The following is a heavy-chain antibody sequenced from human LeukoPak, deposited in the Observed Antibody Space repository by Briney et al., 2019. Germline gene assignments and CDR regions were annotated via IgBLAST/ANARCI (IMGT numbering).Heavy chain of an antibody. CDR2: IIPIFGTA. J-gene: IGHJ4*02. CDR1: GGTFSSYA. D-gene: IGHD6-13*01. CDR3: ERMAQGIAAVEDY. Sequence: ASVKVSCKASGGTFSSYAISWVRQAPGQGLEWMGGIIPIFGTANYAQKFQGRVTITTDESTSTAYMELSSLRSEDTAVYYCERMAQGIAAVEDYWGQGTLVTVSS. V-gene: IGHV1-69*05.